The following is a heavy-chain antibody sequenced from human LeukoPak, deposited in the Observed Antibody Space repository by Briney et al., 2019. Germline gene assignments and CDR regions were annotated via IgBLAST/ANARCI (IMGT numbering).Heavy chain of an antibody. J-gene: IGHJ4*02. CDR1: GYTFTSYG. CDR3: ARDLHEYRGYYYDSSGSTPLDY. Sequence: ASVKVSCKASGYTFTSYGISWVRQAPGQGLEWMGWISAYDGNTNYAQKLQGRITMTTDTSTSTAYMELRSLRSDDTAVYYCARDLHEYRGYYYDSSGSTPLDYWGQGTLVTVSS. V-gene: IGHV1-18*01. CDR2: ISAYDGNT. D-gene: IGHD3-22*01.